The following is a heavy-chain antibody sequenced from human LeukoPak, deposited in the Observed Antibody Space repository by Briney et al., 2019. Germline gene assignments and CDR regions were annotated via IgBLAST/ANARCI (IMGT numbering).Heavy chain of an antibody. CDR3: AKDHSSSWELYYFDY. CDR1: GFTFDDYG. Sequence: GGSLRLSCAASGFTFDDYGMSWVRQAPGKGLEWVSAISGSASSTYHADSVKGRFTISRDNSKNTLYLQMNSLRADDTAVYYCAKDHSSSWELYYFDYWGQGTLVTVSS. J-gene: IGHJ4*02. CDR2: ISGSASST. D-gene: IGHD6-13*01. V-gene: IGHV3-23*01.